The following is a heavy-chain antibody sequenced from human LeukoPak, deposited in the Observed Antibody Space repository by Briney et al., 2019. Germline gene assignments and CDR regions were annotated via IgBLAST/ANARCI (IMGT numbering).Heavy chain of an antibody. D-gene: IGHD1-1*01. V-gene: IGHV4-59*02. J-gene: IGHJ4*02. CDR2: IYYSGST. Sequence: PSETLSLTCTVSGDSVSGYFWSWIRQPPGKGLEWIGYIYYSGSTNYNPSLKSRVTISVDKSKNQFSLKLTSVTAADTAVYYCARIGNYYFDYWGQGTLVTVSS. CDR1: GDSVSGYF. CDR3: ARIGNYYFDY.